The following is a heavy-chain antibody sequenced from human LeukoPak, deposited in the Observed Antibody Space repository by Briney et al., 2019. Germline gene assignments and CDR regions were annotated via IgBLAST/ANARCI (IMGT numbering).Heavy chain of an antibody. J-gene: IGHJ4*02. D-gene: IGHD1-7*01. V-gene: IGHV3-7*01. CDR3: AREDDWNYEDY. Sequence: GGSLRLSCVASGFTFGLYWMSWVRQAPGKGLEWVANIKQDGSEKYYVNSVKGRFTISRDNAKNSLYLQMNSLRAEDTAIYYCAREDDWNYEDYWGQGTLVTVSS. CDR1: GFTFGLYW. CDR2: IKQDGSEK.